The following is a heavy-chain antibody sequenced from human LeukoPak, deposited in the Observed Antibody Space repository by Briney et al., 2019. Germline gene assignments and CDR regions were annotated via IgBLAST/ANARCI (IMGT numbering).Heavy chain of an antibody. D-gene: IGHD2-15*01. CDR1: GFTFSSYG. V-gene: IGHV3-33*01. Sequence: GGSLRLSCAASGFTFSSYGMHWVRQAPGKGLEWVAVIWYDGSNKYYADSVKGRFTICRDNSKNTLYLQMNSLRAEDTAVYYCARRPYCSGGSCYPTANYYYYGMDVWGQGTTVTVSS. CDR2: IWYDGSNK. J-gene: IGHJ6*02. CDR3: ARRPYCSGGSCYPTANYYYYGMDV.